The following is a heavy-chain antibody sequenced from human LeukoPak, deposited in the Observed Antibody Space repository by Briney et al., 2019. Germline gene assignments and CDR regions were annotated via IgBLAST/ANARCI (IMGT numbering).Heavy chain of an antibody. D-gene: IGHD2-21*02. CDR3: ARELPREVTLDY. V-gene: IGHV3-23*01. CDR1: GFTFSTNA. J-gene: IGHJ4*02. CDR2: IGGDGRS. Sequence: PGGSLRLSCAASGFTFSTNAMNWVRQAPGKGLEWVSGIGGDGRSFYTDSVKGRFTISRDNSKNTLYLQMNSLRAEDTAIYYCARELPREVTLDYWGQGTLVTVSS.